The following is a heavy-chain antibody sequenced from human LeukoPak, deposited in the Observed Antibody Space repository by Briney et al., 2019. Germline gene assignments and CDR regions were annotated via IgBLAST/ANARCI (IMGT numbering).Heavy chain of an antibody. V-gene: IGHV4-39*07. CDR2: IYYTGNT. J-gene: IGHJ6*02. CDR1: GGSISSDSYY. CDR3: ARECCGDYPGHYGMDV. D-gene: IGHD4-17*01. Sequence: SETLSLTCTVSGGSISSDSYYWGWIRQPPGKGLEWIGSIYYTGNTYYNPSLKSRVTISVDTSKNQFSLEVTSVTAADTAVYYCARECCGDYPGHYGMDVWGQGTTVTVSS.